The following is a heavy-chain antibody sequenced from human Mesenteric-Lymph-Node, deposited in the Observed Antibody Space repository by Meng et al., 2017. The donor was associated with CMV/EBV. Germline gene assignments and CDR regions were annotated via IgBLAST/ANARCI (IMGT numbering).Heavy chain of an antibody. V-gene: IGHV3-21*01. Sequence: GGSLRLSCAASGSTLSSYSMNWVRQAPGKGLEWVSSISTSSRYIYYADSVKGRFTISRDNAKNSLYLQMNSLRAEDTAVYYCARGGFSFGGWGQGTLVTVSS. CDR1: GSTLSSYS. CDR3: ARGGFSFGG. J-gene: IGHJ4*02. D-gene: IGHD3-16*01. CDR2: ISTSSRYI.